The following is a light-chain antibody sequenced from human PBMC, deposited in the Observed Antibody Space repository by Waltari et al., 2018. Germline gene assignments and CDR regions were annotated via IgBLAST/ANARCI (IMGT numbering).Light chain of an antibody. J-gene: IGKJ5*01. CDR2: LGS. CDR1: QSLLNSNGYNY. V-gene: IGKV2-28*01. CDR3: QQYGSSPIT. Sequence: IVMTHSPLTLPFTTGESASISCRCSQSLLNSNGYNYLDWFLQKPGQSPQLLIYLGSNRASGVPDRFSGSGSGTDFTLTSSRLEPEDFAVYYCQQYGSSPITFGQGTRLEIK.